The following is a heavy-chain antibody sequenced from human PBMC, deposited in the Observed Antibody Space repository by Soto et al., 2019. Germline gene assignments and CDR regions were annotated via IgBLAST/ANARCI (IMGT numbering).Heavy chain of an antibody. V-gene: IGHV3-30*18. CDR1: GFTFSSYG. Sequence: QVQLVESGGGVVQPGRSLRLSCAASGFTFSSYGMHWVRQAPGKGLEWVAVISYDGTNKYYADSVNGRFTISRDNSKNTMYLQINSLRAEDTAVYYCAKDESRTYYDFWSGDFDYWGQGTLVTVSS. CDR2: ISYDGTNK. D-gene: IGHD3-3*01. CDR3: AKDESRTYYDFWSGDFDY. J-gene: IGHJ4*02.